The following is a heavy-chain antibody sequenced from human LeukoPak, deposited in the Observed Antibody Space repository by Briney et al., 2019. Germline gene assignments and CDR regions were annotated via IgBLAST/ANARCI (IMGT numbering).Heavy chain of an antibody. CDR2: ISWNSGIT. D-gene: IGHD1-26*01. Sequence: GRSLRLSCAASGFTFDDYAMHWVRQAPGMGLEWVSGISWNSGITGYADSVKGRFTISRDNAGNSLYLQMNSLRAEDTAIYYCARDKGVVGTLAPWGQGTLVTVSS. V-gene: IGHV3-9*01. CDR3: ARDKGVVGTLAP. CDR1: GFTFDDYA. J-gene: IGHJ5*02.